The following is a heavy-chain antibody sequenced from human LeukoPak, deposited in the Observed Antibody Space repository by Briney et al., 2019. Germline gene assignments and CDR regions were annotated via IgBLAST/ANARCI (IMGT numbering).Heavy chain of an antibody. CDR3: SKDGDGSNTWFGFRGSFDY. Sequence: PGGSLRVLCAGSGFTFSSYAMHWVRQAPGKGPEWVSGISATGGTTYYADSVKGRFTVSRDNSNKTLYMQMSGLRADDTAIYYCSKDGDGSNTWFGFRGSFDYWGQGALVTVSS. D-gene: IGHD3-10*01. V-gene: IGHV3-23*01. J-gene: IGHJ4*02. CDR2: ISATGGTT. CDR1: GFTFSSYA.